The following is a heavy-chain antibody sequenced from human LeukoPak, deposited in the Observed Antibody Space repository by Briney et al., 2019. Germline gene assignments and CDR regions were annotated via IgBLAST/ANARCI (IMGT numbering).Heavy chain of an antibody. D-gene: IGHD1-26*01. V-gene: IGHV4-39*01. CDR1: GDSISSNFYY. J-gene: IGHJ4*02. CDR2: LYYSGST. CDR3: ARRFGYSLDY. Sequence: PSETLSLTCTVSGDSISSNFYYWGWIRQPPGKGLEWIGSLYYSGSTYYNPSLRSRVTISVDTSKNQFSLKRSSVTAADTAVYYCARRFGYSLDYWGRGTLVTVSS.